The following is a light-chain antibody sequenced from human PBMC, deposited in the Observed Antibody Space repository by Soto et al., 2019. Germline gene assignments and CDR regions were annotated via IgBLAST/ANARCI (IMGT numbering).Light chain of an antibody. Sequence: EIVLTQSPRTLSLSPGESATLSCSAIQSVSSSYLAWYQQKPGQAPRLLIYGASTRATGIPARFSGSGSGTEFTLTISSLQSEDFAVYYCQQYNNWPPRTFGQGTKV. CDR2: GAS. V-gene: IGKV3-15*01. J-gene: IGKJ1*01. CDR1: QSVSSSY. CDR3: QQYNNWPPRT.